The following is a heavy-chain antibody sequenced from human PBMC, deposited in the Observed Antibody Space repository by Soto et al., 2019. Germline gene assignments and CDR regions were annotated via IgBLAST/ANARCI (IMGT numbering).Heavy chain of an antibody. Sequence: QVQLVESGGGVVQPGRSLRLSCAASGFTFSSYGMHWVRQAPGKGLEWVAVIWYDGSNKYYADSVKGRFTISRDNSKNTLYLQMTSLRAEDTAVYYCAREIELSTASQDWYFDLWGRGTLVTVSS. V-gene: IGHV3-33*01. CDR2: IWYDGSNK. CDR3: AREIELSTASQDWYFDL. CDR1: GFTFSSYG. D-gene: IGHD1-7*01. J-gene: IGHJ2*01.